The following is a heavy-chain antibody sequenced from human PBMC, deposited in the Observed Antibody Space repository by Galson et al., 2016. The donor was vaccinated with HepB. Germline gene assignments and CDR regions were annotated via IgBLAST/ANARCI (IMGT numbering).Heavy chain of an antibody. CDR1: GFTFGDYV. J-gene: IGHJ4*02. D-gene: IGHD6-19*01. CDR2: IRSKAFGGTA. CDR3: ASDAKPYIHRSAWDYFFDS. Sequence: SLRLSCAGSGFTFGDYVMSWFRQPPGKGLQWLGFIRSKAFGGTAEYAASVKGRVSIFRDDSKSIAYLQVDGLETDDTAVYFCASDAKPYIHRSAWDYFFDSWGQGTLVTVSS. V-gene: IGHV3-49*03.